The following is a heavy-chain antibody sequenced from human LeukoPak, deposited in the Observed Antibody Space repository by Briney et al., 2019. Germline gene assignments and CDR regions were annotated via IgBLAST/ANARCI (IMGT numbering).Heavy chain of an antibody. CDR3: ARGGRSRRYSYGYQLNWFDP. J-gene: IGHJ5*02. Sequence: PSETLSLTGAVYGGSFSGYYWSWIRQPPGKGLEWLGEINHSGSTNYNPSLKSRVTISVDTSKNQFSLKLSSVTAADTAVYYCARGGRSRRYSYGYQLNWFDPWGQGTLVTVSS. CDR1: GGSFSGYY. D-gene: IGHD5-18*01. V-gene: IGHV4-34*01. CDR2: INHSGST.